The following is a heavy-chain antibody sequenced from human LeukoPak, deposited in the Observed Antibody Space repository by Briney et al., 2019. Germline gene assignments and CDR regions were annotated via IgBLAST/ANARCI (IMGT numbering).Heavy chain of an antibody. D-gene: IGHD1-20*01. CDR3: ARYISGTSQVFDY. V-gene: IGHV4-59*01. CDR1: GGSISSYY. Sequence: PSETLSLTCTVSGGSISSYYWSWIRQPPGKGLEWIGYIYYSGNTNYNPSFKSRVTISVDTSKNQFSLKLSSVTAADTAVYYCARYISGTSQVFDYWGQGTLVTVSS. CDR2: IYYSGNT. J-gene: IGHJ4*02.